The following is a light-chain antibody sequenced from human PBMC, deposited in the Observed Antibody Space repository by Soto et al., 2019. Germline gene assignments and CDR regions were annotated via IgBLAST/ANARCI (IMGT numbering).Light chain of an antibody. Sequence: EIVLTQSPATLSLSPGERATLSCRASQSVSTYLAWYQQKPGQAPRLLIYDASNRATGTPARFSGSGSGTDFTLTISSLESEDVAVYYCHQYLTSPRTFGQGTKVDIK. CDR3: HQYLTSPRT. CDR2: DAS. CDR1: QSVSTY. V-gene: IGKV3-11*01. J-gene: IGKJ1*01.